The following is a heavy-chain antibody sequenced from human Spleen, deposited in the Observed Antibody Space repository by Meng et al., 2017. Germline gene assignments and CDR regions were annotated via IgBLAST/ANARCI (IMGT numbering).Heavy chain of an antibody. CDR1: GFTFSSYN. D-gene: IGHD6-13*01. Sequence: GGSLRLSCAASGFTFSSYNMHWVRQTPGEGLVWVSRINTDASITTYADSVKGRFTISRDDAKNSLYLQMNSLRAEDTAVYYCARAIGAAAGTSWFDPWGQGTLVTVSS. V-gene: IGHV3-74*03. J-gene: IGHJ5*02. CDR2: INTDASIT. CDR3: ARAIGAAAGTSWFDP.